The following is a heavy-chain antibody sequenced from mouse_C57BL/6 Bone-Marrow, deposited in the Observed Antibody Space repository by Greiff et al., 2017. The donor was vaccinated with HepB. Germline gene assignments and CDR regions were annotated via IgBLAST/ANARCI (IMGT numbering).Heavy chain of an antibody. Sequence: EVNVVESGGGLVKPGGSLKLSCAASGFTFSSYAMSWVRQTPEKRLEWVATISDGGSYTYYPDNVKGRCTISRDNAKNNLYLQMSHLKSEDTAMYYCARELGGFDYWGRGTTLTVSS. D-gene: IGHD4-1*01. J-gene: IGHJ2*01. CDR3: ARELGGFDY. CDR2: ISDGGSYT. CDR1: GFTFSSYA. V-gene: IGHV5-4*03.